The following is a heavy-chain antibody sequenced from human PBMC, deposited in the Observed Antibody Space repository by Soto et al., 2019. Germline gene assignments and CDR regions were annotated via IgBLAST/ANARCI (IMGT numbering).Heavy chain of an antibody. CDR2: ISAYNGNT. CDR3: ARGSGYSSPPSYYYGMDV. D-gene: IGHD6-13*01. CDR1: GYTFISYG. Sequence: GASVKVSCKASGYTFISYGISWVRQAPGQGLEWMGWISAYNGNTNYAQKLKGRVTMTTDTSTSTTYMELRSLRSDDTAVYYCARGSGYSSPPSYYYGMDVWGQGTTVTVSS. J-gene: IGHJ6*02. V-gene: IGHV1-18*04.